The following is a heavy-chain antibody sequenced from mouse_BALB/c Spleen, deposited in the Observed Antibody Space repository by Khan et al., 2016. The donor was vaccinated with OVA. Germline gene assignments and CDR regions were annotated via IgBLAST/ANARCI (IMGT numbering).Heavy chain of an antibody. Sequence: QVQLQQSGAELARPGASVKMSCKASGYTFTTYTMHWVKQRPGQGLEWIGYINPSNGYTNYNQKFKDKSTLTADKSSSTAYMQLSSLTSDYSAGYYGAGEGAYYRSDGWFSYWGQGTLVTVSA. V-gene: IGHV1-4*01. CDR2: INPSNGYT. CDR1: GYTFTTYT. J-gene: IGHJ3*01. CDR3: AGEGAYYRSDGWFSY. D-gene: IGHD2-14*01.